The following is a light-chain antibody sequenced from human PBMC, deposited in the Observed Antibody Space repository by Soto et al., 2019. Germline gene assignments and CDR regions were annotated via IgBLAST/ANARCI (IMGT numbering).Light chain of an antibody. J-gene: IGKJ4*01. Sequence: EIVFTQSPGTLSFSPGERATLSCRASQSVSTNYLAWYQQKPGQAPKVLIYRASSRATGVPDRFSGSGSGTDFTLTITRLEPEDFAVYYCQQYGSSPLTFGGGTKVDIK. CDR2: RAS. CDR1: QSVSTNY. V-gene: IGKV3-20*01. CDR3: QQYGSSPLT.